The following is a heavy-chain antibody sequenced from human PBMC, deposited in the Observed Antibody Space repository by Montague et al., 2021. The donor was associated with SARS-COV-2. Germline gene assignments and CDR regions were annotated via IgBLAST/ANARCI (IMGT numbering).Heavy chain of an antibody. CDR3: ARELGMVSWKATCYFGL. Sequence: SETLSLTCSVYGGSISGHYWSWIRQPPGKGLEWIGKIDHSGGTKYNPSLKSRTTISVDTSKNQFSLRLSSVTAADTAVYYCARELGMVSWKATCYFGLWGRGTLVTVSS. D-gene: IGHD2-8*01. CDR2: IDHSGGT. CDR1: GGSISGHY. V-gene: IGHV4-34*10. J-gene: IGHJ2*01.